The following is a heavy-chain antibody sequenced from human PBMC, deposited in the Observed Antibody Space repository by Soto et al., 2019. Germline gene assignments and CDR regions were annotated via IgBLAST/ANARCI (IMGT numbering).Heavy chain of an antibody. Sequence: HVQLQESGPGLVKPSQTLSLTCTVSGGSISSGDYYCSWIRQPPGKGLELIGNIYYSGSAYYHPSLKSRVIISVDRSKNQFSLKLSSVTAADTAVDYCARTDIVLMVYAVDYWGQGTLVTVSS. J-gene: IGHJ4*02. CDR1: GGSISSGDYY. V-gene: IGHV4-30-4*01. CDR3: ARTDIVLMVYAVDY. CDR2: IYYSGSA. D-gene: IGHD2-8*01.